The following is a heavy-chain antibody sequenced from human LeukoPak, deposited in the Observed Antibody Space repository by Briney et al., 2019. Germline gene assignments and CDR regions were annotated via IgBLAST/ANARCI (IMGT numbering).Heavy chain of an antibody. CDR3: ARGGYGSAFDF. D-gene: IGHD3-10*01. J-gene: IGHJ4*02. Sequence: KTSETLSLTCTVSGDSLTNYYWSWIRLPPGKGLEWVASIFDNGSTNDNRSLKGRVTISLDTSNNQFSLKVNSVTAADTAVYYCARGGYGSAFDFWGQGTLVTVSS. V-gene: IGHV4-59*01. CDR2: IFDNGST. CDR1: GDSLTNYY.